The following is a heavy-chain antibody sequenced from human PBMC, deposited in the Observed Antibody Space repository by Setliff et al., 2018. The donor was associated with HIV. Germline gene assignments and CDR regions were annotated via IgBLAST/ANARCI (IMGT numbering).Heavy chain of an antibody. Sequence: SETLSLTCTVSGGSISSNNYYWGWIRQSPGKGLEWIGRIYSSGSTNYNPSLKSRVTMSVDTSKNQLSLKVSSVTAADTAVYYCARVSITYWYSIPRDYYYYMDVWGEGTTVTVSS. CDR1: GGSISSNNYY. J-gene: IGHJ6*03. CDR3: ARVSITYWYSIPRDYYYYMDV. CDR2: IYSSGST. V-gene: IGHV4-61*05. D-gene: IGHD2-8*02.